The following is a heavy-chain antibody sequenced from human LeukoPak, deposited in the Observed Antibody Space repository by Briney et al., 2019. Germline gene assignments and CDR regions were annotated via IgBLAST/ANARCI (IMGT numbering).Heavy chain of an antibody. CDR3: ARTYGSGEGWFDP. CDR1: GFTFSDYY. V-gene: IGHV3-11*06. J-gene: IGHJ5*02. CDR2: IISSSSYT. Sequence: GGSLRLSCAASGFTFSDYYMSWIRQAPGKGLEWVSYIISSSSYTNYADSVKGRFTISRDNAKNSLYLQMNSLRAEDTAVYYCARTYGSGEGWFDPWGQGTLVTVSS. D-gene: IGHD3-10*01.